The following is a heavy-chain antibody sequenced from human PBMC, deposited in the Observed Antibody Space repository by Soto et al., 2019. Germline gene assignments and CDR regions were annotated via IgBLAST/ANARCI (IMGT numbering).Heavy chain of an antibody. Sequence: GGSLRLSCAASGFTFTNAWMNWVRQAPGKGLVWVSRINSDGTTTPYAASLKGRFTISRDNSKNTLFLQMDSLRADDTAVYYCSKDPNGDYIGAFDSWGQGTLVTVSS. CDR2: INSDGTTT. CDR1: GFTFTNAW. V-gene: IGHV3-74*01. J-gene: IGHJ4*02. D-gene: IGHD4-17*01. CDR3: SKDPNGDYIGAFDS.